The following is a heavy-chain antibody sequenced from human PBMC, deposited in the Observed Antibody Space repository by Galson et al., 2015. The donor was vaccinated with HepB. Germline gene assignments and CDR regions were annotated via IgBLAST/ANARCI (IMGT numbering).Heavy chain of an antibody. J-gene: IGHJ4*02. D-gene: IGHD3-3*01. Sequence: SVKVSCKVSGYTLTEFSMHWVRQAPGGRLEWLGGFDPENSETIYAQKFRGRVTMTEDASTDTAYMQLSRLRSEDTANYYCATSNYDFNSGLFDYWGQGTLVTVSS. CDR2: FDPENSET. CDR3: ATSNYDFNSGLFDY. CDR1: GYTLTEFS. V-gene: IGHV1-24*01.